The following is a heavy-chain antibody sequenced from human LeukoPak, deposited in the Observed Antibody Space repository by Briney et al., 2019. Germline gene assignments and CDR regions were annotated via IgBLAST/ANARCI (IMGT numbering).Heavy chain of an antibody. D-gene: IGHD3-10*01. CDR2: INGNEGDT. J-gene: IGHJ4*02. CDR1: GFTFTSYA. CDR3: ANHPGRGYGYLDY. V-gene: IGHV3-23*01. Sequence: PGGSLKLSCKASGFTFTSYAMSWVRQAPGQGLEWISAINGNEGDTYYAHSVKGRFTISRDNSKNTLYLQMNSLRAEDTAVYYCANHPGRGYGYLDYWGQGTLVTVSS.